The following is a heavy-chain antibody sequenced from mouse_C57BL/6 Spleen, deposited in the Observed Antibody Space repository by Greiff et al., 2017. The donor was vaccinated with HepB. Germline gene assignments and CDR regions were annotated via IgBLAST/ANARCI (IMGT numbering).Heavy chain of an antibody. Sequence: VQRVESGPGLVAPCQSLSITCTVSGFSLTSYAISWVRQPPGKGLEWLGVIRTGGGTNYNSALKSRMSNSKDNYQRQVFLKMNSLQTDDTSRYYCARGSFAYRGQRTLVTLSA. CDR3: ARGSFAY. D-gene: IGHD3-1*01. V-gene: IGHV2-9-1*01. CDR2: IRTGGGT. J-gene: IGHJ3*01. CDR1: GFSLTSYA.